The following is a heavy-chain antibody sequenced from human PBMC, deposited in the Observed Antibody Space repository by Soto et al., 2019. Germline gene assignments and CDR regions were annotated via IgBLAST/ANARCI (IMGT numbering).Heavy chain of an antibody. D-gene: IGHD3-10*01. V-gene: IGHV3-23*01. Sequence: PGGSLRLSCAASGFTFSSYAMGWVRQAPGKGLEWVSTLTRSGATPYAESVRGRFTISRDNSKNTLYLQMDDLRAEDTAVYYCARESASGSYNLYYWGQGTLVTVSS. CDR1: GFTFSSYA. J-gene: IGHJ4*02. CDR2: LTRSGAT. CDR3: ARESASGSYNLYY.